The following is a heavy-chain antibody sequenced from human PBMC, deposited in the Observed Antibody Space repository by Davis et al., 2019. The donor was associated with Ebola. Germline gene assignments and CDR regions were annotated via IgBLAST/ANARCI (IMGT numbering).Heavy chain of an antibody. J-gene: IGHJ4*02. V-gene: IGHV4-39*07. CDR2: IYYSGST. CDR1: GGSISSSSYY. CDR3: ARVSGYVDY. Sequence: MPSETLSLTCTVSGGSISSSSYYWGWIRQPPGKGLEWIGSIYYSGSTNYNPSLKSRVTISVDTSKNQFSLKLSSVTAADTAVYYCARVSGYVDYWGQGTLVTVSS. D-gene: IGHD3-3*01.